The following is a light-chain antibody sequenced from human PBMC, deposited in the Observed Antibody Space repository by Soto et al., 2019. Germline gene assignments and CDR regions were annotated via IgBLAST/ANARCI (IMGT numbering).Light chain of an antibody. V-gene: IGLV1-40*01. CDR3: QSYDSSLSAVV. CDR1: SSNIGAGYD. J-gene: IGLJ2*01. CDR2: ANT. Sequence: QAVLTQPPSVSGAPGQRVTISCTGSSSNIGAGYDVHWYQQLPGTAPKLLIYANTNRPSGVPDRFSGSKSGTLASLAITGLRGGDEADYYCQSYDSSLSAVVFGGGPHLTAL.